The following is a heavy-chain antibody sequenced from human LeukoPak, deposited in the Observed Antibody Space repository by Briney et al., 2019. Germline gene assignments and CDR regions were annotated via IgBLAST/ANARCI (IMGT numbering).Heavy chain of an antibody. J-gene: IGHJ6*02. V-gene: IGHV3-23*01. CDR2: IDDSASFT. Sequence: GGSLRLSCVASGFTFSTYVMAWVRQAPGKGLEWVSAIDDSASFTYYADYVKGRFTISRDNSKNTLYLQMDSLRAEDTAVYYCARWGSSRYYYYGMDVWGQGTTVTVSS. CDR1: GFTFSTYV. D-gene: IGHD6-13*01. CDR3: ARWGSSRYYYYGMDV.